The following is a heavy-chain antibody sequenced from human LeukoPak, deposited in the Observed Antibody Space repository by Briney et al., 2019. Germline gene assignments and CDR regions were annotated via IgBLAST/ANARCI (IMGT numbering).Heavy chain of an antibody. CDR2: INPNSGGT. CDR1: GYTFTGYY. J-gene: IGHJ4*02. D-gene: IGHD2-2*01. Sequence: ASVKVSCKASGYTFTGYYMHWVRQAPGQGLEWMGWINPNSGGTNYAQKFQGRVTMTRDTSISTAYMELSRLRSDDTAVYYCAREEIVVVPAAVDYWGQGTLVTVSS. V-gene: IGHV1-2*02. CDR3: AREEIVVVPAAVDY.